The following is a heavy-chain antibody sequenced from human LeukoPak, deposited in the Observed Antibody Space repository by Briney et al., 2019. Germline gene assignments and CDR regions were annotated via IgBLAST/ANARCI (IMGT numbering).Heavy chain of an antibody. J-gene: IGHJ4*02. V-gene: IGHV1-69*05. CDR2: IIPIFGTA. Sequence: SVKVSCKAFGGSFSSEAISWVRQAPGQGLEWMGGIIPIFGTANYAQKFQGRVTITTDESTTTAYMEVSSLRSEDTAVYYCGRKAGDCGGGSCYSMDYWGQGTLVTVSS. CDR1: GGSFSSEA. CDR3: GRKAGDCGGGSCYSMDY. D-gene: IGHD2-15*01.